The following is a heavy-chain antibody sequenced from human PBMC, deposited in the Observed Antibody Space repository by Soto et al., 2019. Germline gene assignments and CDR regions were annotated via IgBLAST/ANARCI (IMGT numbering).Heavy chain of an antibody. D-gene: IGHD2-2*01. CDR3: AKDLGRYCSSTSCYDGAFDI. J-gene: IGHJ3*02. CDR1: GFTFSSYG. V-gene: IGHV3-30*18. CDR2: ISYDGSNK. Sequence: GGSLRLSCAASGFTFSSYGMHWVRQAPGKGLEWVAVISYDGSNKYYADSVKGRFTISRDNSKNTLYLQMNSLRAEDTAVYYCAKDLGRYCSSTSCYDGAFDIWGQGTMVTVSS.